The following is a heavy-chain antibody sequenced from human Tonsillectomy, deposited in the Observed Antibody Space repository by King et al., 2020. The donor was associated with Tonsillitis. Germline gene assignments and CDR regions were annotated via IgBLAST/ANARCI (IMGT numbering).Heavy chain of an antibody. D-gene: IGHD4-17*01. CDR2: ISSSSSTI. Sequence: EQLVQSGGGLVQPGGSLRLSCAASGFTFSSYSMNWVRQAPGKGLEWVSYISSSSSTIYYADSVKGRFTISRDNAKNSLYLQMNSLRDEDTAVYYCARAYYGAYRYWVDPWGQGTLVTVSS. J-gene: IGHJ5*02. V-gene: IGHV3-48*02. CDR1: GFTFSSYS. CDR3: ARAYYGAYRYWVDP.